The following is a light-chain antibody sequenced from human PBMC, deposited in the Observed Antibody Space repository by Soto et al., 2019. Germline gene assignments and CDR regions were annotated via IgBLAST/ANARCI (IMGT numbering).Light chain of an antibody. CDR2: AAA. CDR1: QDIGSR. CDR3: QQGNSFPLT. V-gene: IGKV1-12*01. Sequence: DIQMTQSPSSLSASVGDRVNISCRASQDIGSRLAWYQQKPDKAPKILIYAAATLLSGVPSRFSATFSGTDFTLTISSLQPEDLATYFCQQGNSFPLTFGPGTKVDLK. J-gene: IGKJ3*01.